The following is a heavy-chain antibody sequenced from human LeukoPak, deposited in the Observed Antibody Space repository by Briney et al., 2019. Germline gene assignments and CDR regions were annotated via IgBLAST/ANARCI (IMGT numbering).Heavy chain of an antibody. CDR2: IYYSGST. J-gene: IGHJ4*02. CDR3: ARDSGLRYFDWAFDY. CDR1: GGSISSYY. Sequence: SETLSLTCTVSGGSISSYYWSWIRQPPGKGLEWIGYIYYSGSTNYNPSLKSRVTISVDTSKNQFSLKLSSVTAADTAVYYCARDSGLRYFDWAFDYWGQGTLVTVSS. D-gene: IGHD3-9*01. V-gene: IGHV4-59*01.